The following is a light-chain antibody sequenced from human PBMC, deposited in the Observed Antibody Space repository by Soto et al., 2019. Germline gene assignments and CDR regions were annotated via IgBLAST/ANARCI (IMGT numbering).Light chain of an antibody. CDR1: QSVSSSY. V-gene: IGKV3-20*01. CDR3: QQYGSSPRVT. CDR2: GAS. Sequence: EIVLTQSPGTLSLSPGERATLSCRASQSVSSSYLAWYQQKPGQAPRLLIYGASSRATGIPDRFSGSGSGTDFTLTISRLEPEDFAAHSCQQYGSSPRVTFGQGTRLEIK. J-gene: IGKJ5*01.